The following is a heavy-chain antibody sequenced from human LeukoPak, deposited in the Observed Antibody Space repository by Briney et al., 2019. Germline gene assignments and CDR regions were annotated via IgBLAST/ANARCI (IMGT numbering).Heavy chain of an antibody. J-gene: IGHJ4*02. V-gene: IGHV4-59*01. CDR1: GGSMSSYD. CDR2: IYYRGST. CDR3: ARRVRGGSASYDY. Sequence: SETLSLTCSVSGGSMSSYDGGWIRQPPGRGREWSGYIYYRGSTNYNPSPKSRVTTSVDTSKNQFSLNPSSATAADTAVYYCARRVRGGSASYDYWGQGTLVTVSS. D-gene: IGHD3-10*01.